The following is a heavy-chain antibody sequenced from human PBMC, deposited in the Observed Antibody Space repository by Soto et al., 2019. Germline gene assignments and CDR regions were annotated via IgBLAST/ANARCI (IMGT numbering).Heavy chain of an antibody. CDR1: GGTFSSYA. J-gene: IGHJ4*02. D-gene: IGHD5-18*01. Sequence: QVQLVQSGAEVKKPGSSVKVSCKASGGTFSSYAISWVRQAPGQGLEWMGGIIPIFGTANYAQKFQGRVTITADESTSTAYMELSSLRSEDTAVYYCSLTLPRAIQLWIFFDYWGQGTLVTVSS. V-gene: IGHV1-69*12. CDR3: SLTLPRAIQLWIFFDY. CDR2: IIPIFGTA.